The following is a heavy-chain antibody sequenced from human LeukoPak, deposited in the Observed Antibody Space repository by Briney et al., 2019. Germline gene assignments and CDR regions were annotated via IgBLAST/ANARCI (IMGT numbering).Heavy chain of an antibody. CDR1: GGSISSSSYY. Sequence: SETLSLTCTVSGGSISSSSYYWGWIRQPPGKGLEWIGSVYYSGYTYYNPSLKSRVTISVDTSKNQFSLKLSSVTAADTAVYYCAREDEKGGYSYDNQSYFDYWGQGTLVTVSS. J-gene: IGHJ4*02. CDR3: AREDEKGGYSYDNQSYFDY. V-gene: IGHV4-39*07. D-gene: IGHD5-18*01. CDR2: VYYSGYT.